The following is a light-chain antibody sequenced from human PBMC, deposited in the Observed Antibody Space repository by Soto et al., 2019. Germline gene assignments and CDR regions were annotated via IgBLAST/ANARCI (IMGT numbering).Light chain of an antibody. CDR1: SSNIGAGHD. CDR2: GNG. V-gene: IGLV1-40*01. CDR3: QSYASSLSGSEV. Sequence: QAVLTQPPSVSWAPGQRVTISCTGSSSNIGAGHDVHWYQQLPGTAPKLLIYGNGNRPSGVPDRFSGSKSGTSASLAIAGLQADAEADYYCQSYASSLSGSEVFGTGTKVTVL. J-gene: IGLJ1*01.